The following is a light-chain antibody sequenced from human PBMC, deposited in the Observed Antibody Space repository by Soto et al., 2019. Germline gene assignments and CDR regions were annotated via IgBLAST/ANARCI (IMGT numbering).Light chain of an antibody. Sequence: DIQMTQSPSFLSASVGDRVSITCRASQTISSYLSWYQQKPGRAPLLLIYAASSLHSGVPSRFSGSGSGTDFTLTITSLQPEDFATYYCQQSYTIPYTFGQGTKLEI. J-gene: IGKJ2*01. V-gene: IGKV1-39*01. CDR2: AAS. CDR1: QTISSY. CDR3: QQSYTIPYT.